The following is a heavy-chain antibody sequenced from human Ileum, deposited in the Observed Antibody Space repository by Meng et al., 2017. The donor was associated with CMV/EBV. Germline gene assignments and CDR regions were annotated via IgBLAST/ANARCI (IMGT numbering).Heavy chain of an antibody. Sequence: GGSLRLSCTISGFPFTSFAMTWIRQAPGKGLEWVSTISISGDTTYHADSVKGRFTTSRDNSKNTLSLQMDSLRVDDTATYYCAKESSGWTSGDYYDHWGQGTMVTVSS. CDR1: GFPFTSFA. D-gene: IGHD6-19*01. CDR3: AKESSGWTSGDYYDH. J-gene: IGHJ4*02. CDR2: ISISGDTT. V-gene: IGHV3-23*01.